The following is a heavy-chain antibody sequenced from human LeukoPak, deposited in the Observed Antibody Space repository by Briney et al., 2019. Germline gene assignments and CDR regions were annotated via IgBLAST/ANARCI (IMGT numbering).Heavy chain of an antibody. CDR1: GYTFTSYY. CDR3: ARAPNSDYYDSSPMGY. CDR2: INPSGGST. D-gene: IGHD3-22*01. J-gene: IGHJ4*02. V-gene: IGHV1-46*01. Sequence: GASVKVSCKASGYTFTSYYMHWVRQAPGQGLEWMGFINPSGGSTSYAQKFQGRVTMTMDTSTSTVYMELSSLRSEDTAVYYCARAPNSDYYDSSPMGYWGQGTLVTVSS.